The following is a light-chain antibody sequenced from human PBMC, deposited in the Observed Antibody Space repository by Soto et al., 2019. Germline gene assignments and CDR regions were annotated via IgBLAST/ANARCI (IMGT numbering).Light chain of an antibody. CDR3: QEYGTSRT. CDR2: GAS. V-gene: IGKV3-20*01. J-gene: IGKJ1*01. Sequence: EIVLTQSPGTLSLSPGERATLSCRASQSFSSSSLAWYQQRPGQAPRLLVYGASNRATGIPDRFSGSGSGTDFTLTISRLEPEDFAVYYCQEYGTSRTFGQGTKVEIK. CDR1: QSFSSSS.